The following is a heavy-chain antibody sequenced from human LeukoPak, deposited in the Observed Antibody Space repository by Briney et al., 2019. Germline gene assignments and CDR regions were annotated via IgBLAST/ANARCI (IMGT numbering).Heavy chain of an antibody. J-gene: IGHJ5*02. CDR1: GYTFTSYC. D-gene: IGHD2-2*01. V-gene: IGHV1-18*01. CDR2: ISAYNGNT. CDR3: AREVHCSSTSCPHNWFDP. Sequence: ASVKVSCKASGYTFTSYCISWVRQAPGQGLEWMGWISAYNGNTNYAQKLQGRVTMTTDTSTSTAYMELRSLRSDHTAVYYCAREVHCSSTSCPHNWFDPWGEGTLVTVSS.